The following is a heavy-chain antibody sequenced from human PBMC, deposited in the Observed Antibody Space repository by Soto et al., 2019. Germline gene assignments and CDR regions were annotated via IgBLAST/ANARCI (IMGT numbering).Heavy chain of an antibody. D-gene: IGHD3-3*01. CDR2: IYYSGST. CDR3: ASTYYDFWSGYYTVDY. V-gene: IGHV4-59*01. J-gene: IGHJ4*02. CDR1: GGSISSYY. Sequence: SETLSLTCTVSGGSISSYYWSWIRQPPGKGLEWIGYIYYSGSTNYNPSLKSRVTISVDTSKNQFSLKLSSVTAADTAVYYCASTYYDFWSGYYTVDYWGQGTLVTVS.